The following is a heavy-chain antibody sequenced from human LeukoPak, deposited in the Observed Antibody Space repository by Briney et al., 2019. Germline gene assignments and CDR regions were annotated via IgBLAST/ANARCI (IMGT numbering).Heavy chain of an antibody. CDR3: AKEQAAAAVPAFDI. CDR2: ITSGGSA. CDR1: VFTFTNYA. Sequence: GGSLRLSCAASVFTFTNYAMSWVRQAPGKALEWVSGITSGGSAFYAGSVKGRFTTSRDNSKNTLYLQMNSLRAEDTAIYYCAKEQAAAAVPAFDIWGQGTMVTVSS. D-gene: IGHD2-2*01. V-gene: IGHV3-23*01. J-gene: IGHJ3*02.